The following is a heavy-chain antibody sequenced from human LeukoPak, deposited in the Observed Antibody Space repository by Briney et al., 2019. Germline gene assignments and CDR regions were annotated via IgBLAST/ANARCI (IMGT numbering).Heavy chain of an antibody. Sequence: ASVKVSCKVSGYTLTELSIHWVRQAPGKGLEWMGGFDREDGKTIYAQKFQGRVTMTEDTSTDTAYMELSSLRYEDTAVYYCATDFPAGLELRWKFAWGQGTLVTVSS. V-gene: IGHV1-24*01. D-gene: IGHD1-7*01. CDR1: GYTLTELS. CDR3: ATDFPAGLELRWKFA. J-gene: IGHJ5*02. CDR2: FDREDGKT.